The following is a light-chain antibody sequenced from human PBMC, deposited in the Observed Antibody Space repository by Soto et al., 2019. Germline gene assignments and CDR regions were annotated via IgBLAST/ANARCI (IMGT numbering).Light chain of an antibody. J-gene: IGLJ1*01. CDR1: SSDVGGYDY. CDR3: RSHSIITAYL. Sequence: QSVLTQPASGSGSPGQSITSSCTGTSSDVGGYDYVSWYQLHPCKAPKLMVFEVSNRPSGVSYPFSCSKSSHTASPTISGLQIEHEADYLCRSHSIITAYLFRTGTKV. V-gene: IGLV2-14*01. CDR2: EVS.